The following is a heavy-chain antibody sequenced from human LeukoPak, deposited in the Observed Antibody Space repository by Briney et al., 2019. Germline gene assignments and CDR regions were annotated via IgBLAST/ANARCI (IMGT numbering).Heavy chain of an antibody. D-gene: IGHD2-21*01. CDR3: TYSLGY. Sequence: GGSLRLSCAASGFTYSNAWMSWVRQAPGKGLEWVGRIKSKTDGGTTDYAAPVKGRFTISRDDSKNTLYLQLNTLKTEVTAMYYCTYSLGYWGQGTLVTVSS. J-gene: IGHJ4*02. CDR1: GFTYSNAW. V-gene: IGHV3-15*01. CDR2: IKSKTDGGTT.